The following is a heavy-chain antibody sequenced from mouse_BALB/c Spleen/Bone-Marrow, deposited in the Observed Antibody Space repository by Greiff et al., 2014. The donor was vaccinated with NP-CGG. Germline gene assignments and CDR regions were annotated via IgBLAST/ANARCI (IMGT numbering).Heavy chain of an antibody. CDR2: ISCYNGAT. D-gene: IGHD2-4*01. CDR1: GYSFTGYY. CDR3: ARAKDYDYDVHY. J-gene: IGHJ2*01. V-gene: IGHV1S34*01. Sequence: LVKTGASVKISCKASGYSFTGYYMHWVKQSHGKSLEWIGYISCYNGATYYNQKFKGKATFTVDTSSSTAYMQSNSLTSEYSAFYCCARAKDYDYDVHYWGQGTTLTVSS.